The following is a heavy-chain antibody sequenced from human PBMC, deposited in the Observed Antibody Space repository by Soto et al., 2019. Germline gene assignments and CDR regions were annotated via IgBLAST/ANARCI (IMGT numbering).Heavy chain of an antibody. CDR1: GFTLSSYV. CDR3: ANGKYCSGGSCYYYGMDV. D-gene: IGHD2-15*01. CDR2: ISGSGGST. Sequence: EVQLLESGGGLVQPGGSLRLSCAASGFTLSSYVMGWVRQAPGKGLQWVSGISGSGGSTYYADSVKGRFTISRDNSKNTLYLQMNSLRAEDTAVYYCANGKYCSGGSCYYYGMDVWGQGTTVTVSS. V-gene: IGHV3-23*01. J-gene: IGHJ6*02.